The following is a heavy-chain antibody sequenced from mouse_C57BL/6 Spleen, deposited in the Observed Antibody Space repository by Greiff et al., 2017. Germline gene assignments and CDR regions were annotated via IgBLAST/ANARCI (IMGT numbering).Heavy chain of an antibody. Sequence: VQLQQSGAELVRPGASVTLSCKASGYTFTDYEMHWVKQTPVHGLEWIGAIDPETGGTAYNQKFKGKAILTADKSSSTAYMELRSLTSEDSAVYYCTGGSSSGFAYWGQGTLVTVSA. J-gene: IGHJ3*01. V-gene: IGHV1-15*01. D-gene: IGHD1-1*01. CDR2: IDPETGGT. CDR1: GYTFTDYE. CDR3: TGGSSSGFAY.